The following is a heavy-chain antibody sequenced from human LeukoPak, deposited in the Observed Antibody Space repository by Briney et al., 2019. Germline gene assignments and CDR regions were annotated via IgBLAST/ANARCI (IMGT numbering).Heavy chain of an antibody. Sequence: SETLSLTCAVFGGSFDGYYWSWLRQSPGKGLEWIGEITYDGRTKYNPSLRSRVSISVDTSKIQFSLNFTSVTAADTAIYYCARGLASGYPPIPFDYWGQGTQVTVSS. D-gene: IGHD3-3*01. J-gene: IGHJ4*02. CDR3: ARGLASGYPPIPFDY. CDR1: GGSFDGYY. V-gene: IGHV4-34*01. CDR2: ITYDGRT.